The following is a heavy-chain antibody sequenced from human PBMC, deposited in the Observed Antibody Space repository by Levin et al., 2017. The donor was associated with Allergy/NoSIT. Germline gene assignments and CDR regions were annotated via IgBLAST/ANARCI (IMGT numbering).Heavy chain of an antibody. J-gene: IGHJ4*02. CDR1: GFTFSTFG. CDR2: IPSDGNKRYNR. Sequence: GGSLRLSCAASGFTFSTFGMHWFRQAPGKGLEWVAVIPSDGNKRYNRYYGDSVKGRFTVSRDNSKNTLYLQMDSLRPEDTAVYYCATTRYYYDKNGYYPYYFDDWGQGTRVTVSS. CDR3: ATTRYYYDKNGYYPYYFDD. D-gene: IGHD3-22*01. V-gene: IGHV3-30*03.